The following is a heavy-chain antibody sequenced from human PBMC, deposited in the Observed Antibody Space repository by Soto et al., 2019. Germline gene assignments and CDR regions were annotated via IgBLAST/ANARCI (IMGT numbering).Heavy chain of an antibody. J-gene: IGHJ3*02. CDR3: AKTPSRNYYDSSGYRVAALSGAFDI. D-gene: IGHD3-22*01. CDR1: GFTFSSYG. CDR2: ISYDGSNK. Sequence: GSLILSCAASGFTFSSYGMHGGRQAPGKGLEWVAVISYDGSNKYYADSVKGRFTISRDNSKNTLYLQMNSLRAEDTAVYYCAKTPSRNYYDSSGYRVAALSGAFDIWGQGTMVTVSS. V-gene: IGHV3-30*18.